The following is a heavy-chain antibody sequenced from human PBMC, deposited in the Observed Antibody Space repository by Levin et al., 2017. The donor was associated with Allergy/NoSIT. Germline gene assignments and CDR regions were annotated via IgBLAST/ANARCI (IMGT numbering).Heavy chain of an antibody. CDR2: IASYGDER. Sequence: TGESLKISCATSGFTFRSYSMSWVRQAPGKGLEWVAGIASYGDERYYADSVKGRFTISRDVSESTLFLQMASLTAEDTALYYCAASYYVDTSGFDYWGQGTQVKVSS. V-gene: IGHV3-23*01. CDR3: AASYYVDTSGFDY. D-gene: IGHD3-22*01. CDR1: GFTFRSYS. J-gene: IGHJ4*02.